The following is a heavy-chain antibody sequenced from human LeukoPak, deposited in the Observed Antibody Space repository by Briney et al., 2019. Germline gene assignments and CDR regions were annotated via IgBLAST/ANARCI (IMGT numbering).Heavy chain of an antibody. J-gene: IGHJ3*02. V-gene: IGHV3-74*01. CDR3: ARAKYYYGSGSYYDAFDI. CDR2: LNSDGSGT. D-gene: IGHD3-10*01. CDR1: GFTFSGYK. Sequence: GGSLRLSCVASGFTFSGYKMHWVRQGPGKGLMWVSRLNSDGSGTTYADSVKRRFTISRDNAKNTLYLQMNSLRAEDTAVYYCARAKYYYGSGSYYDAFDIWGQGTMVTVSS.